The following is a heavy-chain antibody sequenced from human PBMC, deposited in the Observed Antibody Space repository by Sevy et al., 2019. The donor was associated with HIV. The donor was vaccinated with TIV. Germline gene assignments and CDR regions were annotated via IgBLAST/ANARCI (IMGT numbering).Heavy chain of an antibody. D-gene: IGHD1-26*01. V-gene: IGHV4-59*01. Sequence: SQTLSLTCRVSGVSISSDYWSWIRQPTGKEPEWIGYIQHSGNSNYRTSLKSRVTMSVDTSKNQFSLNLRSVSAADTAVYYCARSVAANYMDVWRKGTTVTVSS. CDR2: IQHSGNS. J-gene: IGHJ6*03. CDR3: ARSVAANYMDV. CDR1: GVSISSDY.